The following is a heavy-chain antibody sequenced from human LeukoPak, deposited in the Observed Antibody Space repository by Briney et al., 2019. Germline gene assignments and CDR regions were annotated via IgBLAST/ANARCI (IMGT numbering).Heavy chain of an antibody. CDR1: GGSISSSSYY. CDR3: ARGYDFPRDAFDI. Sequence: SETLSLTCAVSGGSISSSSYYWGWIRQPPGKGLEWIGSIYYSGSTYYNPSLKSRVTISVDTSKNQFSLKLSSVTAADTAVYYCARGYDFPRDAFDIWGQGTMVTVSS. CDR2: IYYSGST. D-gene: IGHD3-3*01. V-gene: IGHV4-39*07. J-gene: IGHJ3*02.